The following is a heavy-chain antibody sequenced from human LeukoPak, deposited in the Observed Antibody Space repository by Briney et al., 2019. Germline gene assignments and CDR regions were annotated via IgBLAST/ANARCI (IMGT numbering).Heavy chain of an antibody. D-gene: IGHD3-3*01. V-gene: IGHV1-69*05. CDR1: GGTFSSYA. Sequence: ASVKVSCKDSGGTFSSYAISWVRQAPGQGLEWMGRIIPIFGTANYAQKFQGRVTITTDESTSTAYMELSSLRSEDTAVYYCASPTRFLEWLLYYWGQGTLVTVSS. CDR3: ASPTRFLEWLLYY. J-gene: IGHJ4*02. CDR2: IIPIFGTA.